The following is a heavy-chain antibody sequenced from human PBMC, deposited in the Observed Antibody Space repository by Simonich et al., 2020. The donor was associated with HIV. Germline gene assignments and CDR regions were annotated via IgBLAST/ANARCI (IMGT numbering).Heavy chain of an antibody. D-gene: IGHD5-12*01. CDR1: GGSFSGYY. V-gene: IGHV4-34*01. Sequence: QVLLQASGPGLVKPSETLSLTCAVYGGSFSGYYWTWIRQPPGKGLEWIGEINHSGSTDYNPSLTSRVTISVDTSKNQFSLKLSSVTAADTAVYYCARRTGYDLDYWGQGTLVTVSS. CDR3: ARRTGYDLDY. J-gene: IGHJ4*02. CDR2: INHSGST.